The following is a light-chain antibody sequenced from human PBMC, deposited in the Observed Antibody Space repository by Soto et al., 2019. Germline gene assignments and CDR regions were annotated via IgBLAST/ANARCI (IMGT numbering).Light chain of an antibody. CDR1: QGITND. CDR3: LQDYNYPYT. J-gene: IGKJ2*01. V-gene: IGKV1-6*01. CDR2: AAS. Sequence: AVQMTQSPSSLSASVGDRVIITCRASQGITNDLGWYQQKPGKAPKLLIYAASSLQSGVPSRFSGSGSGTDFTLTISSLQPEDFATYYCLQDYNYPYTFGQGTKLEIK.